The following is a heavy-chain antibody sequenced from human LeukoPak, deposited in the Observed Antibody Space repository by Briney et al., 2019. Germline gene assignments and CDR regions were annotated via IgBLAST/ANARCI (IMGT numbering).Heavy chain of an antibody. J-gene: IGHJ2*01. Sequence: GRSLRLSCAASGFTFSSYAMHWVRQAPGKGLEWVAVISYDGSNKYYADSVKGRFTISRDNSKNTLYLQMNSLRAEDTAVYYCAKAGYSSSWGYFDLWGRGTLVTVSS. V-gene: IGHV3-30-3*01. CDR3: AKAGYSSSWGYFDL. D-gene: IGHD6-13*01. CDR1: GFTFSSYA. CDR2: ISYDGSNK.